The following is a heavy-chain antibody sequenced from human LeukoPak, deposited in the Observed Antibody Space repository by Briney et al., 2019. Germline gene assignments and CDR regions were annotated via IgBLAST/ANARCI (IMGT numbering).Heavy chain of an antibody. CDR2: ISYSGRT. Sequence: SEILSLTCTVSGGSTSSSSFYWGWIRQPPGKGLECIGRISYSGRTYYNPSLQSRVTISVDTSKNEFSLRLSSVTAAETAVYYCARLRAYYYDSSGFYNFDFWGQGTLVTVSS. J-gene: IGHJ4*02. D-gene: IGHD3-22*01. CDR1: GGSTSSSSFY. CDR3: ARLRAYYYDSSGFYNFDF. V-gene: IGHV4-39*01.